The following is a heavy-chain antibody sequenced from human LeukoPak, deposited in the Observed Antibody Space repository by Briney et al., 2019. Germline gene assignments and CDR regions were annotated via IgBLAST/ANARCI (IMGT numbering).Heavy chain of an antibody. CDR2: ISGSGGST. J-gene: IGHJ5*02. V-gene: IGHV3-23*01. CDR3: AKCYDFWSGRNWFDP. CDR1: GFTFSSYA. D-gene: IGHD3-3*01. Sequence: PGGSLRLSCAASGFTFSSYAMSWVRQAPGKGLEWVSAISGSGGSTYYADSVKGRFTISRDNSKNTPYLQMNSLRAEDTAVYYCAKCYDFWSGRNWFDPWGQGTLVTVSS.